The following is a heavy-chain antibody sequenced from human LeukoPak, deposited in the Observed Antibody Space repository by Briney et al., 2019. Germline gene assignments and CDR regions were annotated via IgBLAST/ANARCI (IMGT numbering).Heavy chain of an antibody. Sequence: SETLSLTCTVSGGSISSYYWSWLRQPPGKGLEWIGYIYYSGSTNYNPSLKSRVTISVDTSKNQFSLKLSSVTAADTAVYYCARAPMVRGVIITGLDYWGQGTLVTVSS. V-gene: IGHV4-59*01. CDR3: ARAPMVRGVIITGLDY. CDR2: IYYSGST. J-gene: IGHJ4*02. D-gene: IGHD3-10*01. CDR1: GGSISSYY.